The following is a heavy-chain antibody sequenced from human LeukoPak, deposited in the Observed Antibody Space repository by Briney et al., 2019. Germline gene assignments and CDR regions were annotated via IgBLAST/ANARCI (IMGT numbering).Heavy chain of an antibody. V-gene: IGHV1-69*05. CDR2: IIPIFGTA. CDR1: GGTFSSYA. Sequence: GASVKVSCKASGGTFSSYAISWVRQAPGQGLEWMGGIIPIFGTANYAQKFQGRVTITTDESTSTAYMELSSLRSEDTAVYYCARDPFSRVTDAFDIWGQGTMVTVSS. D-gene: IGHD2/OR15-2a*01. CDR3: ARDPFSRVTDAFDI. J-gene: IGHJ3*02.